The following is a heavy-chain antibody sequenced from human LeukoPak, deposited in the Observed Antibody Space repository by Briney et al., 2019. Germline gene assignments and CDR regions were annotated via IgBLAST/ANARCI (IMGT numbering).Heavy chain of an antibody. CDR1: GGSISSGGYS. CDR3: ARSRADYGDYNWYFDL. CDR2: IYYSGST. Sequence: SETLSLTCAVSGGSISSGGYSWSWIRQPPGKGLEWIGYIYYSGSTYYNPSLKSRVTISVDTSKDQFSLKLSSVTAADTAVYYCARSRADYGDYNWYFDLWGRGTLVTVSS. V-gene: IGHV4-30-4*01. J-gene: IGHJ2*01. D-gene: IGHD4-17*01.